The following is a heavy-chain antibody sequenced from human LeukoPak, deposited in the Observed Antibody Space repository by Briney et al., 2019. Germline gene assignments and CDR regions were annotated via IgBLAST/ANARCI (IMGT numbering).Heavy chain of an antibody. CDR2: IYYSGST. V-gene: IGHV4-59*01. CDR3: ARERGLSWFDP. Sequence: PSETLSLTCTVSGGSISSYYWSWIRQPPGKGLEWIGYIYYSGSTNYNPSLKSRVTISVDTSKNQFSLKLSSVTAADTAVYYCARERGLSWFDPWGQGTLVTVSS. CDR1: GGSISSYY. J-gene: IGHJ5*02.